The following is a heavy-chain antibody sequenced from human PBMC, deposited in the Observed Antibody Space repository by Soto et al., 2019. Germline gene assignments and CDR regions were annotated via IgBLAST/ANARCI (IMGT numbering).Heavy chain of an antibody. CDR1: GGSISSGNYY. CDR3: ARGVSNVEVVGAFFSSGLDV. V-gene: IGHV4-31*03. CDR2: IHHSGSP. D-gene: IGHD2-2*01. Sequence: NPSETLSLTCTVSGGSISSGNYYWSWIRQLPGKGLEWIGYIHHSGSPYYNPSLRGRVTISVDRSKNDFSLKLSSVTAADTAVYYCARGVSNVEVVGAFFSSGLDVWGQGTTVTVSS. J-gene: IGHJ6*02.